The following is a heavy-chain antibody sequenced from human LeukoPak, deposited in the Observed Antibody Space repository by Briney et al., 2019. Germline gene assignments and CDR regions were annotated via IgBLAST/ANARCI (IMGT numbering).Heavy chain of an antibody. CDR3: AGDKTTGGYYEFDY. J-gene: IGHJ4*02. CDR1: RFIFSNYA. Sequence: GGSLRLSCGASRFIFSNYAMSWVRQAPGKGMEWVSSIEGDGRDTYYADSVKGRFTISRDISKNTLYLQMNSLRAEDTAVYFCAGDKTTGGYYEFDYWGQGALVTVSS. D-gene: IGHD1-26*01. CDR2: IEGDGRDT. V-gene: IGHV3-23*03.